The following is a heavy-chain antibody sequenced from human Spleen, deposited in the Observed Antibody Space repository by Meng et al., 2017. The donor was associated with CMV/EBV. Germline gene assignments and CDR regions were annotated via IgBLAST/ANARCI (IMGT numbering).Heavy chain of an antibody. CDR2: INPSSGFT. CDR3: ARGSEDFVVEPPTVWSDF. D-gene: IGHD2-15*01. CDR1: GYTFTGHY. V-gene: IGHV1-2*02. Sequence: ASVKVSCKSSGYTFTGHYIHWVRQAPGQGLEWMGWINPSSGFTNYAQKFQGRVTITKDTSLTTTYMDMSRLTSDDTAMYYCARGSEDFVVEPPTVWSDFWGQGTMVTVSS. J-gene: IGHJ4*02.